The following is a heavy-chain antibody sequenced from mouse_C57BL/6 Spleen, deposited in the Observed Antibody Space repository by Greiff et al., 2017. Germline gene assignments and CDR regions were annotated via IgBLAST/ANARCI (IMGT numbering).Heavy chain of an antibody. D-gene: IGHD4-1*01. CDR3: ARRDWDG. CDR2: IYPRSGNT. Sequence: QVHVKQSGAELARPGASVKLSCKASGYTFTSYGISWVKQRTGQGLEWIGEIYPRSGNTYYNEKFKGKATLTADKSSSTAYMELRSLTSEDSAVYFCARRDWDGWGQGTTLTVSS. J-gene: IGHJ2*01. CDR1: GYTFTSYG. V-gene: IGHV1-81*01.